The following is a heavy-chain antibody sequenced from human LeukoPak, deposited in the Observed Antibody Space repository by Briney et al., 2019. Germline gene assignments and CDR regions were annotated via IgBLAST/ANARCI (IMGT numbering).Heavy chain of an antibody. CDR3: VVLAYCGGDCYSGYGMDV. D-gene: IGHD2-21*02. V-gene: IGHV1-8*01. J-gene: IGHJ6*02. Sequence: VASVKVSCKASGYTFTSYDINWVRQATGQGLEWMGWMNPNSGNTGYAQKFQGRVTMTRNTSISTAYMELSSLRSEDTAVYYCVVLAYCGGDCYSGYGMDVWGQGTTVTVSS. CDR2: MNPNSGNT. CDR1: GYTFTSYD.